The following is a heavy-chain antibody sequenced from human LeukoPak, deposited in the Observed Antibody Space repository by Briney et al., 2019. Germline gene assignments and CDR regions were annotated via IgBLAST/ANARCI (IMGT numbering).Heavy chain of an antibody. J-gene: IGHJ4*02. CDR2: IYYSGST. V-gene: IGHV4-59*02. D-gene: IGHD3-10*01. CDR1: DDSVSSYY. CDR3: ARDHYGSGSHFDY. Sequence: PSETLSLTCTVSDDSVSSYYWSWIRQPPGKGLEWIGYIYYSGSTNYNPSLKSRVTLSVDTSKNQFSLKLSSVTAADTAVYYCARDHYGSGSHFDYWGQGTLVTVSS.